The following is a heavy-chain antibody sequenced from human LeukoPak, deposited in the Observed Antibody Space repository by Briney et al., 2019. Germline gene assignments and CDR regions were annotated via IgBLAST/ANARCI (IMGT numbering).Heavy chain of an antibody. CDR2: IKQDGSEK. V-gene: IGHV3-7*01. CDR3: ARDGEMATPYYYYGMDV. D-gene: IGHD5-24*01. CDR1: GFTFSSYW. J-gene: IGHJ6*02. Sequence: GGSLRLSCAASGFTFSSYWMSWVRQPPGKGLEWVANIKQDGSEKYYVDSVKGRFTISRDNAKNSLYLQMNSLRAEDTAVYYCARDGEMATPYYYYGMDVWGQGTTVTVSS.